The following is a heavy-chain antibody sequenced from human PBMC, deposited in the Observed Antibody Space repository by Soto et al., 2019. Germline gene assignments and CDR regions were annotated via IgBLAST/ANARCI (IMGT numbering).Heavy chain of an antibody. D-gene: IGHD1-26*01. J-gene: IGHJ4*01. CDR1: GDSVSSNSAG. CDR3: ARGEQYSGRIFDY. Sequence: QTLSLTCAITGDSVSSNSAGWSWVRQSPARGLEWLGRTYYRSKWYYEYAISVRGRITINPDTSKNQYSLQLNSVTPEDTAVYFCARGEQYSGRIFDYWGQGTLVTVSS. CDR2: TYYRSKWYY. V-gene: IGHV6-1*01.